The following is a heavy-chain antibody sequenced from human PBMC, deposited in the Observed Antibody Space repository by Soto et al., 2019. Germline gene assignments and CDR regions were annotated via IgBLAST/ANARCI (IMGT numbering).Heavy chain of an antibody. V-gene: IGHV4-34*01. CDR1: GGSFSGYY. Sequence: PSETLSLTCAVYGGSFSGYYWSWIRQPPGKGLEWIGEINHSGSTNYNPSLKSRVTISVDTSKNQFSLKLSSVTAADTAVYYCARRGEAYYYYYMDVWGKGTTVTVSS. CDR2: INHSGST. D-gene: IGHD3-10*01. CDR3: ARRGEAYYYYYMDV. J-gene: IGHJ6*03.